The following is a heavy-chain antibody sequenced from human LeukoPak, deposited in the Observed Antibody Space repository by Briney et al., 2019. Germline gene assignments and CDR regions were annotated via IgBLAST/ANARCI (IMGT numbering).Heavy chain of an antibody. CDR3: AKDYYYGSGSYYNVGGGALDY. CDR1: GFIFTSYA. CDR2: ISGSGGTT. V-gene: IGHV3-23*01. Sequence: TGGSLRLSCAASGFIFTSYAMSWVRQAPGKGLEWVSAISGSGGTTYYADSVKGRFTISRDNAKNTLYLQMNSLRAEDTALYYCAKDYYYGSGSYYNVGGGALDYWGQGTLVTVSS. D-gene: IGHD3-10*01. J-gene: IGHJ4*02.